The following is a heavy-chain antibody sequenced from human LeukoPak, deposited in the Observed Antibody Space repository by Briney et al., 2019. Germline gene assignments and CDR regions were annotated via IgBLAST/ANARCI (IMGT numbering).Heavy chain of an antibody. J-gene: IGHJ4*02. Sequence: GGPLRLSCAASGFTFSSYGMHWVRQAPGKGLEWVAFIRYDGSNKYYADSVKGRFTISRDNSKNTLYLQMNSLRAEDTAVYYCAKDAVPDFGVVTPPYYFDYWGQGTLVTVSS. D-gene: IGHD3-3*01. CDR1: GFTFSSYG. CDR2: IRYDGSNK. V-gene: IGHV3-30*02. CDR3: AKDAVPDFGVVTPPYYFDY.